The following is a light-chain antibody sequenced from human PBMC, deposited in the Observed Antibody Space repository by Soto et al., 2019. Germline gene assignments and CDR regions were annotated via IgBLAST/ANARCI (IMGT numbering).Light chain of an antibody. Sequence: QMTQAPSPLSGSVGDRVAITCRASQSINNWLAWYQQKPGKAPKFLIYDASNLESGVPSRFSGSASGTEFTLTISSLQPDDFATYYCQQYDNYPLTFGGGAKVDI. V-gene: IGKV1-5*01. CDR1: QSINNW. CDR3: QQYDNYPLT. CDR2: DAS. J-gene: IGKJ4*01.